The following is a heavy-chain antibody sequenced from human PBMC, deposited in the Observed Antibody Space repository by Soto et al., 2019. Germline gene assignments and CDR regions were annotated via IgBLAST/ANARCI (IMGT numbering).Heavy chain of an antibody. V-gene: IGHV4-59*01. CDR2: IYYSGST. J-gene: IGHJ4*02. CDR3: ARYPRDGYKYYFDY. Sequence: SETLSLTCTVSGGSISSYYWSWIRQPPGKGLEWIGYIYYSGSTNYNPSLKSRVTISVDTSKNQFSLKLSSVTAADTAVYYCARYPRDGYKYYFDYWGQGTLVTVSS. CDR1: GGSISSYY. D-gene: IGHD5-12*01.